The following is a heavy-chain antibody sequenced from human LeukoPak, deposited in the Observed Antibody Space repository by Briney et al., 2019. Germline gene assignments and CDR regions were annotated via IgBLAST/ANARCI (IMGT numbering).Heavy chain of an antibody. D-gene: IGHD2-15*01. CDR1: GYTFTSYV. Sequence: GASVKVSCKASGYTFTSYVISWVRQAPGQGLEWMGWISAYNGNTNYAQKLQGRVTMTTDTSTSTAYMELRSLRSADTAVYYCARAGVVVAAGTRWFDPWGQGTLVTVSS. CDR3: ARAGVVVAAGTRWFDP. V-gene: IGHV1-18*01. CDR2: ISAYNGNT. J-gene: IGHJ5*02.